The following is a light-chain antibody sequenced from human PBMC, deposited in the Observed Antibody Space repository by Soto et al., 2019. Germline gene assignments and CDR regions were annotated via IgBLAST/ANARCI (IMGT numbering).Light chain of an antibody. J-gene: IGLJ1*01. V-gene: IGLV2-14*01. CDR1: SSDVGDYNY. CDR3: SSYTSSTTLSV. CDR2: EVS. Sequence: QSALTQPASVSGSPGQSITISCTGTSSDVGDYNYVSWYQQHSDKAPKLLIYEVSNRPSGVSYRFSGSNSGNTASLTISGLQAEDEADYYCSSYTSSTTLSVFGTGNKVTVL.